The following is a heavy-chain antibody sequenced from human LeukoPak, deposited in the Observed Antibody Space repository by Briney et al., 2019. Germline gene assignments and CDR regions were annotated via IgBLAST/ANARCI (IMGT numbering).Heavy chain of an antibody. V-gene: IGHV3-33*01. D-gene: IGHD4-17*01. CDR3: ARGGRTTWHGMDV. CDR1: GFRFSSYG. CDR2: IWYDGSNK. J-gene: IGHJ6*02. Sequence: GGSLRLSCAASGFRFSSYGMHWVRQAPDKGLEWVAVIWYDGSNKNYVDSVKGRFTISRDNSKNTLYLQMNSLRAEDTAVYYCARGGRTTWHGMDVWGQGTTVTVSS.